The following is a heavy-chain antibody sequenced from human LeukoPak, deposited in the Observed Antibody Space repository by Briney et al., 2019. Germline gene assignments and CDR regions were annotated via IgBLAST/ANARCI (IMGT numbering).Heavy chain of an antibody. V-gene: IGHV3-66*01. J-gene: IGHJ6*02. Sequence: GGSLRLSCAASGFTVNSNYMSWVRQAPGKGLEWVSVIYSGGSTYYADSVKGRFTISRDNSKNTLYLQMNSLRAEDTAVYYCARTDWGFGMDVWGQGTTVTVSS. CDR2: IYSGGST. D-gene: IGHD7-27*01. CDR3: ARTDWGFGMDV. CDR1: GFTVNSNY.